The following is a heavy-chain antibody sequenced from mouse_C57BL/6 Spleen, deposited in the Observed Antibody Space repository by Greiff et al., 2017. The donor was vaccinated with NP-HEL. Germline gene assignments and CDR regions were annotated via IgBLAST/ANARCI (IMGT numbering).Heavy chain of an antibody. D-gene: IGHD2-2*01. J-gene: IGHJ4*01. CDR3: AWGGGYDEYYYAMDD. CDR1: GYTFTTYP. CDR2: FHPYSDDT. V-gene: IGHV1-47*01. Sequence: VKLQESGAELAKPGASVKLSCKASGYTFTTYPIEWMKQNHGKSLEWIGNFHPYSDDTKYNEKFKGKATLTVAKSSSTVYLELSRLTYDDSAVYYCAWGGGYDEYYYAMDDWGQGTSVTVSS.